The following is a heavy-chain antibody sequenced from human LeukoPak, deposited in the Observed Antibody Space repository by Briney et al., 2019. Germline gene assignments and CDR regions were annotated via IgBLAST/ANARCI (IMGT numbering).Heavy chain of an antibody. J-gene: IGHJ6*03. V-gene: IGHV1-2*02. D-gene: IGHD1-26*01. CDR2: INPNSGGT. CDR1: GYTFTGYY. Sequence: GASVKVSCKASGYTFTGYYMHWVRQAPGQGLEWMGWINPNSGGTNYAQKFQGRVTMTRDTSISTAYMELSRLRSDDTAVYYCARDFGKWELPSYMDVWGKGTTVTISS. CDR3: ARDFGKWELPSYMDV.